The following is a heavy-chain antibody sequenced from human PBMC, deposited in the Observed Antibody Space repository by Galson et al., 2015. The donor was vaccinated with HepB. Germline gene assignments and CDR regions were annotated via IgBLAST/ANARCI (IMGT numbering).Heavy chain of an antibody. D-gene: IGHD3-10*01. CDR1: GGTFSSYA. CDR2: IIPIFGTA. CDR3: ARDLQSTMVRGVKSYYYYGMDV. J-gene: IGHJ6*02. V-gene: IGHV1-69*13. Sequence: SVKVSCKASGGTFSSYAISWVRQAPGQGLEWMGGIIPIFGTANYAQKFQGRVTITADESTSTAYMELSSLRSEDTAVYYCARDLQSTMVRGVKSYYYYGMDVWGQGTTVTVSS.